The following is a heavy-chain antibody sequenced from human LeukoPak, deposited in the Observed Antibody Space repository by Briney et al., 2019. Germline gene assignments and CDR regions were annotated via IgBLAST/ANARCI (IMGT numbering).Heavy chain of an antibody. Sequence: SVKLSCTASGGTFSSYAISWVRQPPGQGLEWMGRIIPILGIANYAQKFQGRVTITADKSTSTAYMELSSLRSEDTAVYYCARMVNDYGDYWGQGTLVNVSS. J-gene: IGHJ4*02. CDR1: GGTFSSYA. CDR2: IIPILGIA. CDR3: ARMVNDYGDY. D-gene: IGHD2-8*01. V-gene: IGHV1-69*04.